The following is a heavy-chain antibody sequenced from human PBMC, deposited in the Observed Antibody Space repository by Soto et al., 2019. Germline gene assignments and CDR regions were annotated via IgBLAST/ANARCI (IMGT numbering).Heavy chain of an antibody. CDR2: ISGSGGST. D-gene: IGHD3-10*01. V-gene: IGHV3-23*01. J-gene: IGHJ4*02. CDR3: AKDRGMVRGVIPEYYFDY. CDR1: GFTFSSYA. Sequence: AGGSLRLSCAASGFTFSSYAMSWVRQAPGKGLEWVSAISGSGGSTYYADSVKGRFTISRDNSKNTLYLQMNSLRAEDTAVYYCAKDRGMVRGVIPEYYFDYWGQGTLVTVSS.